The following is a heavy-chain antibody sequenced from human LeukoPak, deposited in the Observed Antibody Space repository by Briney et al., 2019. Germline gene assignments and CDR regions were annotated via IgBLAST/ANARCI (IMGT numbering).Heavy chain of an antibody. V-gene: IGHV3-48*03. D-gene: IGHD6-19*01. J-gene: IGHJ4*02. CDR3: ALLAVASDFDY. CDR1: RFPFSIYG. CDR2: IHSSGTVK. Sequence: GGSLRLSCVVSRFPFSIYGMNWVRQAPGKGLEWVSNIHSSGTVKYYSDSVKGRFSISRDNAKSSLYLQMNSLRVEDTAVYYCALLAVASDFDYWGQGALVTVSS.